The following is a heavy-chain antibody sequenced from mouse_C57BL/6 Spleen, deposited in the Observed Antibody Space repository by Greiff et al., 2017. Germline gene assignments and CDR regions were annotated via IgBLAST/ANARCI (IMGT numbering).Heavy chain of an antibody. D-gene: IGHD1-1*01. Sequence: VQLQQPGAELVRPGSSVKLSCKASGYTFTSYWMDWVKQRPGQGLEWIGNIYPSDSETHYNQKFKDKATLTVDKSSSTAYMQLSSLTSEDSAVYYCARVYGYAMDYWGQGTSVTVSS. J-gene: IGHJ4*01. CDR1: GYTFTSYW. V-gene: IGHV1-61*01. CDR3: ARVYGYAMDY. CDR2: IYPSDSET.